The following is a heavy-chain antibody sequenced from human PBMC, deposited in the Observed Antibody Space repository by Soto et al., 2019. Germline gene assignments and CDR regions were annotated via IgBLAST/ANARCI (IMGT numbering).Heavy chain of an antibody. J-gene: IGHJ4*02. CDR1: GGSIRGYY. CDR3: ARERQYFFDF. CDR2: FYYSGNT. V-gene: IGHV4-59*01. D-gene: IGHD1-1*01. Sequence: SETLSLTCTVSGGSIRGYYWSWIRQPPGKGLEWIGYFYYSGNTDYNPSLKSRVTILVDTSKNQFSLKLKSVTAADTAVYYCARERQYFFDFWGQGALVTVSS.